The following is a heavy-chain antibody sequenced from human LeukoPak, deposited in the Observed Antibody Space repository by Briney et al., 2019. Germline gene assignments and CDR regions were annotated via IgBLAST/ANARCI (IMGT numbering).Heavy chain of an antibody. CDR1: GFTFSSYG. D-gene: IGHD5-18*01. Sequence: PGGSLRLSCAASGFTFSSYGVHWVRQAPGKGLEWVAVIWYDGSNKYYADSVKGRFTISRDNSKNTLYLQMNSLRAEDTAVYYCARDYLTYSYGNPNWFDPWGQGTLVTVSS. J-gene: IGHJ5*02. CDR3: ARDYLTYSYGNPNWFDP. CDR2: IWYDGSNK. V-gene: IGHV3-33*01.